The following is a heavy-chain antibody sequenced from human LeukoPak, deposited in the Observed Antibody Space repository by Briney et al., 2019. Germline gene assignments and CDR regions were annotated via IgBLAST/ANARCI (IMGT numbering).Heavy chain of an antibody. Sequence: SETLSLTCTVSGGSISSSSYYWGWIRQPPGKGLEWIGSIYYSGSTYYNPSLKSRVTISVDTSKNQFSLKLSSVTAADTAVYYCARPPVSGSPYFDCWGQGTLVTVSS. CDR2: IYYSGST. V-gene: IGHV4-39*01. D-gene: IGHD2-15*01. J-gene: IGHJ4*02. CDR3: ARPPVSGSPYFDC. CDR1: GGSISSSSYY.